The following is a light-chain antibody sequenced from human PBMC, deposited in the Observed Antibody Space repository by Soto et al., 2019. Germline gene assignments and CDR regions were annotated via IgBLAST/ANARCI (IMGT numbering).Light chain of an antibody. CDR3: QHSYSTLWT. J-gene: IGKJ1*01. CDR2: AAS. Sequence: DIQMTQTTSSLSASVGDRVTITCRASQSISSYLNWYQQKPGKAPKLLIYAASSLQSGVPSRFSGSGSGTDFTLTISSLQREDFATYYCQHSYSTLWTFGQGTKVEIK. CDR1: QSISSY. V-gene: IGKV1-39*01.